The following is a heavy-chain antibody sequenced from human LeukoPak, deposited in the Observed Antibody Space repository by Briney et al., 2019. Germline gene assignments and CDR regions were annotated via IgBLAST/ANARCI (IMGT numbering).Heavy chain of an antibody. V-gene: IGHV4-59*12. D-gene: IGHD2-15*01. Sequence: PSETLSLTCTVSGGSISSYYWSWIRQPPGKGLEWIGYIYYSAKTNYNPSLKSRVSISVDTTRDQFSLKLSSVTAADTAVYYCARGLHCSGGSCFPVLWGQGTMVTVSS. J-gene: IGHJ3*01. CDR1: GGSISSYY. CDR2: IYYSAKT. CDR3: ARGLHCSGGSCFPVL.